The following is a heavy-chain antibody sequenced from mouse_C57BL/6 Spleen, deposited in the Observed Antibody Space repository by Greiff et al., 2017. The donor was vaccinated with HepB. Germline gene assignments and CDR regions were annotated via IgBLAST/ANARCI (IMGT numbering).Heavy chain of an antibody. D-gene: IGHD1-1*01. CDR2: ISSGSSTI. J-gene: IGHJ2*01. CDR1: GFTFSDYG. CDR3: ARPGTTDFDY. V-gene: IGHV5-17*01. Sequence: EVKLVESGGGLVKPGGSLKLSCAASGFTFSDYGMHWVRQAPEKGLEWVAYISSGSSTIYYADTVKGRFTISRDNAKNTLFLQMTSRRSEDTAMYYCARPGTTDFDYWGQGTTLTVSS.